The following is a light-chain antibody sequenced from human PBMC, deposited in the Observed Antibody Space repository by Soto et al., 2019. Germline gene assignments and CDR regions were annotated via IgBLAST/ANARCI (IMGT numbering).Light chain of an antibody. CDR3: QQYNNWPPWYT. Sequence: EIVMTQSPATLSVSPGERVTLSCRASQSVSSNLAWYQQKPGQAPRLLIYGASTRATGIPARFSGSGSGTEFTLTISSLQSEDFAVYYCQQYNNWPPWYTFGQGTKLEIK. CDR2: GAS. CDR1: QSVSSN. J-gene: IGKJ2*01. V-gene: IGKV3-15*01.